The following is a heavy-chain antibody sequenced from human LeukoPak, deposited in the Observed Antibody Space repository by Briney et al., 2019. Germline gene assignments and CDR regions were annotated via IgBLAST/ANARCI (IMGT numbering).Heavy chain of an antibody. J-gene: IGHJ3*02. CDR1: GFTFSSYA. V-gene: IGHV3-30*04. CDR3: ARQQPEYFDWSNDAFDI. D-gene: IGHD3-9*01. Sequence: GGSLRLSCAASGFTFSSYAMHWVRQAPGKGLEWVAVISYDGSNKYYADSVKGRFTISRDNSKNTLYLQMNSLRAEDTAVYYCARQQPEYFDWSNDAFDIWGQGTMVTVSS. CDR2: ISYDGSNK.